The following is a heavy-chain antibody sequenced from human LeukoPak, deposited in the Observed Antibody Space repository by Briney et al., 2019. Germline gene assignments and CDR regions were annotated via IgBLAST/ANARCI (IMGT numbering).Heavy chain of an antibody. D-gene: IGHD4-23*01. Sequence: GGSLRLSCAASGFTFSSYWMSWVRQAPGRGLEWVANIKQDGNAKYYVDSVKGRFTVSRDNAKNSLYLQMNSLRAEDTAVYYCARDSRWVFDYWGQGTLVTVSS. J-gene: IGHJ4*02. CDR2: IKQDGNAK. CDR3: ARDSRWVFDY. CDR1: GFTFSSYW. V-gene: IGHV3-7*01.